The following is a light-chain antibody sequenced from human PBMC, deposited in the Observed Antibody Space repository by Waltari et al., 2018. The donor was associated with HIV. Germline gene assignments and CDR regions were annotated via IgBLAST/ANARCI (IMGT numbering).Light chain of an antibody. J-gene: IGKJ4*01. CDR3: QNYNHGPPLT. Sequence: EIVMTQSPATLSVFPGERATLSCRASQSVSSNLAWYQQKPGQAPRPLSYGASSRATGIPARFSGSGSGTEFTRTIRGLQSEDFAVYDCQNYNHGPPLTFGGGTKVEIK. CDR2: GAS. CDR1: QSVSSN. V-gene: IGKV3-15*01.